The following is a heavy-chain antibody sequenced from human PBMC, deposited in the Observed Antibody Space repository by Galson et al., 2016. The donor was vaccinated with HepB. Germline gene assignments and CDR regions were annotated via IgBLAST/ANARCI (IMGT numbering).Heavy chain of an antibody. J-gene: IGHJ1*01. CDR1: GYTFTSYG. D-gene: IGHD2-15*01. Sequence: QSGAEVKKPGASVKVSCKASGYTFTSYGISWVRQAPGQGLEWMGVIYPTGGTTIYAQKFQGRLTMTRDTSTSTVYMGLSCLRSEDTAVYYCARVREIGVAVVARRGAFQYRGQGSLVTVSS. CDR2: IYPTGGTT. CDR3: ARVREIGVAVVARRGAFQY. V-gene: IGHV1-46*01.